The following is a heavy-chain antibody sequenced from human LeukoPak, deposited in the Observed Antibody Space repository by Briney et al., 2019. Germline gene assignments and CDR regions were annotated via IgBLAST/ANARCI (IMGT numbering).Heavy chain of an antibody. CDR2: ISSSSSYT. V-gene: IGHV3-11*06. J-gene: IGHJ5*02. Sequence: GGSLRLSCAASGFTFSDYYMSWIRQAPGKGLEWVSYISSSSSYTNYADSVKGRFTISRDNAKNSLYLQMNSLRAEDTAVNYCAVRRITMVRGVIGPDWFDPWGQGTLVTVSS. D-gene: IGHD3-10*01. CDR1: GFTFSDYY. CDR3: AVRRITMVRGVIGPDWFDP.